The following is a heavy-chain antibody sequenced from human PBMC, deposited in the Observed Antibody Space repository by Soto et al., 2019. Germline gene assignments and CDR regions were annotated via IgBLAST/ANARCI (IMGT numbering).Heavy chain of an antibody. D-gene: IGHD5-18*01. J-gene: IGHJ5*02. CDR3: ARGGERSWIQLWS. CDR2: IYYSGST. Sequence: QVQLQESGPGLVKPSETLSLTCTVSGGSISSYYWSWIRQPPGKGLEWIGYIYYSGSTNYNPSLKSRVTISVDTSKNQFSLKLSSVTAADTAVYYCARGGERSWIQLWSWCQGTLVTVSS. V-gene: IGHV4-59*08. CDR1: GGSISSYY.